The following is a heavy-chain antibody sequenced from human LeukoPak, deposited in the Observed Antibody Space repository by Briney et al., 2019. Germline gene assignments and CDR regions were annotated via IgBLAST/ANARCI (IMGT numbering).Heavy chain of an antibody. CDR2: MTGPADTT. V-gene: IGHV3-23*01. Sequence: GGSLRLSCAASGFNFNNFAMSWVRQAPGKGPEWFSAMTGPADTTYYAESVKGRFTISRDYPKSMVYLQMNSLRVEDTAIYYCAKGAEIDHWGQGTLVTVSS. J-gene: IGHJ4*02. CDR1: GFNFNNFA. CDR3: AKGAEIDH.